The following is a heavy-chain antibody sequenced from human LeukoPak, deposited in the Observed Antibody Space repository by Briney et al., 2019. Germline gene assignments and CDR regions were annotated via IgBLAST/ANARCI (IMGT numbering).Heavy chain of an antibody. V-gene: IGHV1-58*02. D-gene: IGHD2-15*01. CDR3: AAGPPPYCSGGSCYSDGTVFDY. J-gene: IGHJ4*02. Sequence: SVKVSCKASGFTFTSSAMQWVRQARGQRLEWIGWILVGSGNTNYAQKFQERVTITRDMSTSTAYMELSSLRSEDTAVYYCAAGPPPYCSGGSCYSDGTVFDYWGQGTLVTLSS. CDR1: GFTFTSSA. CDR2: ILVGSGNT.